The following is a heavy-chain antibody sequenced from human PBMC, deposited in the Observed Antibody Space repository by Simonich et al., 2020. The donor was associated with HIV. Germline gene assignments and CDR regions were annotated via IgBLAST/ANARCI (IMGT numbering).Heavy chain of an antibody. CDR2: IYYGGRT. V-gene: IGHV4-39*01. CDR3: ARHLYLGSGSYYPYYYYYYMDV. J-gene: IGHJ6*03. D-gene: IGHD3-10*01. Sequence: QLQLQESGPGLVKPSETLSLTCTVSGGSISSSSYYWGWIRQPPGKGLEWIGSIYYGGRTYQKPPLKSRVTISVDTSKNQFSLKLSSGTAADTAVYYCARHLYLGSGSYYPYYYYYYMDVWGKGTTVTVSS. CDR1: GGSISSSSYY.